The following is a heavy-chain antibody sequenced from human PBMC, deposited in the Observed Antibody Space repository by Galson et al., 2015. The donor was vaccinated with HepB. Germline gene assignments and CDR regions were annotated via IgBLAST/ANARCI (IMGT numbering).Heavy chain of an antibody. Sequence: SLRLSCAASGFTFSSYWMSWVRQAPGKGLEWVANIKQDGSEKYYVDSVKGRFTISRDNAKNSLYLQMNSLRAEDTAVYYCARTPKYCSGGSCYYYYYYMDVWGKGTTVTVSS. J-gene: IGHJ6*03. D-gene: IGHD2-15*01. V-gene: IGHV3-7*01. CDR2: IKQDGSEK. CDR1: GFTFSSYW. CDR3: ARTPKYCSGGSCYYYYYYMDV.